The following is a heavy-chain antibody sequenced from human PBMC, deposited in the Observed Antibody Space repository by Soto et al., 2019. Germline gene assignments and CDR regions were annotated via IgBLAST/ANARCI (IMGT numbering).Heavy chain of an antibody. J-gene: IGHJ4*02. CDR3: ARHRWGSVSYSGLLDF. V-gene: IGHV4-39*01. Sequence: QLQLQESGPGLVKPSETLSLTCSVSGGSISTSSYFWGWIRQPPGKGLEWVGAVHYSGSANYRSSLQRRVTISVDTYQIQFSLRLRSVTAADTAVYSCARHRWGSVSYSGLLDFWGQGALVTVSS. D-gene: IGHD3-10*01. CDR2: VHYSGSA. CDR1: GGSISTSSYF.